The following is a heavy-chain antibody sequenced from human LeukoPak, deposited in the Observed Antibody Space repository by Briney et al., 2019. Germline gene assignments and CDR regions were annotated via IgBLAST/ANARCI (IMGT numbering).Heavy chain of an antibody. Sequence: ASAKVSCKASGYTFTSYGISWVRQAPGQGLEWMGWISAYNGNTNYAQKLQGRVTMTTDTSTSTAYMELRSLRSDDTAVYYCARTKPSWCTNGVCLNWFDPWGQGTLVTVSS. J-gene: IGHJ5*02. CDR3: ARTKPSWCTNGVCLNWFDP. CDR2: ISAYNGNT. D-gene: IGHD2-8*01. V-gene: IGHV1-18*01. CDR1: GYTFTSYG.